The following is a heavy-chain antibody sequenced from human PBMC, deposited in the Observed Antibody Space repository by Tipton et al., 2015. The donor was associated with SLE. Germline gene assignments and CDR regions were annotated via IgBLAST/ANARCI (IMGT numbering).Heavy chain of an antibody. CDR3: ARDFYDSDGMDV. CDR2: INSDGSTT. D-gene: IGHD3-3*01. Sequence: SGFTFSSYWMHWVRQAPGKGLVWVSRINSDGSTTSYADSVKGRFTISRDNAKNTLYLQMNSLRAEDTAVYYCARDFYDSDGMDVWGQGATVTVSS. J-gene: IGHJ6*02. V-gene: IGHV3-74*01. CDR1: GFTFSSYW.